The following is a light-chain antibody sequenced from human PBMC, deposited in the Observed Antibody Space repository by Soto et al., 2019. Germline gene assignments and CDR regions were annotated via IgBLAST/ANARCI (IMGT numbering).Light chain of an antibody. V-gene: IGKV1-39*01. Sequence: DIQMTQSPSSLSASVGDRVTITCRASQSISSYLNWYQQKPGKAPKLLIYAASSLQSGVPSRSSGSGSGTDFTLTISSLQPEDFATYYCHLGITFGQGTRLEIK. J-gene: IGKJ5*01. CDR3: HLGIT. CDR2: AAS. CDR1: QSISSY.